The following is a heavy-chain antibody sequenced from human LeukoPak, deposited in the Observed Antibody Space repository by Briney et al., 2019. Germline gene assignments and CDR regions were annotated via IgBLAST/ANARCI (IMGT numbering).Heavy chain of an antibody. CDR1: GGSISSYY. J-gene: IGHJ4*02. CDR2: IYYSGST. V-gene: IGHV4-59*01. CDR3: ARSMVRGANPPAY. Sequence: SETLSLTCTVSGGSISSYYWSWIRQPPGKGLEWIGYIYYSGSTNYNPSLKSRVTISVDTSKNQFSLKLSSVTAADTAVYYCARSMVRGANPPAYWGQGTLVTVSS. D-gene: IGHD3-10*01.